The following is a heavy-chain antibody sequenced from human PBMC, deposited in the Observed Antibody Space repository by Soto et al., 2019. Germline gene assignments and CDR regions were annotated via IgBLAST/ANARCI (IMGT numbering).Heavy chain of an antibody. CDR3: ARTRTTVKVVASPGDY. CDR2: IIPIFGTA. D-gene: IGHD2-15*01. Sequence: QVQLVQSGAEVKKPGSSVKFSCKASGGTFSSYAISWVRQATGQGLEWMGGIIPIFGTANYAQKFQGRVTITEYESTSTAYMELSSLRSEDTAVYYCARTRTTVKVVASPGDYWGQGTLVTVSS. J-gene: IGHJ4*02. V-gene: IGHV1-69*12. CDR1: GGTFSSYA.